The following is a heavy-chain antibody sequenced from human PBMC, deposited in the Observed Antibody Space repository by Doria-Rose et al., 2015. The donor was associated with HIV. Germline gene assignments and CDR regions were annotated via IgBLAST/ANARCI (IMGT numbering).Heavy chain of an antibody. Sequence: QITLKESGPALVKPTQTLTLTCTFSGFSVNSSEMCVTWIRQPPGKALEWLARIDWDDDKLYSASLKSRLTISKDSSKNQVVLTMTDMDPADTGTYYCARMIFGDFLIDYWGQGTLVTVSS. CDR3: ARMIFGDFLIDY. CDR2: IDWDDDK. CDR1: GFSVNSSEMC. J-gene: IGHJ4*02. D-gene: IGHD4-17*01. V-gene: IGHV2-70*04.